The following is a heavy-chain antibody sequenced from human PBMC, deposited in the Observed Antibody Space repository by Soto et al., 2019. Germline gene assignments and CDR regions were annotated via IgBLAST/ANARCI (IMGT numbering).Heavy chain of an antibody. CDR2: INSDGSIT. Sequence: EVQLVESGGGLVQPGGSLRLSCAASGFTFSSYWMHWVRQVPGKGLAWVSRINSDGSITNYGDSVRGRFTISRDNAKNTLYLQMNSLRAEDTAVYYCARAPIYRGSWYVGYWVQGALVTVSS. CDR3: ARAPIYRGSWYVGY. CDR1: GFTFSSYW. D-gene: IGHD6-13*01. V-gene: IGHV3-74*01. J-gene: IGHJ4*02.